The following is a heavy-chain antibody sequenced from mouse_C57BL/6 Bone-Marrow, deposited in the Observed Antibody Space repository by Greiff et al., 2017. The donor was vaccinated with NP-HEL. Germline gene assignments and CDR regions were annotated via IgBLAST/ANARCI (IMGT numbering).Heavy chain of an antibody. Sequence: EVKLVESEGGLVQPGSSMKLSCTASGFTFSDYYMPWVRQVPEKGLEWVANFNYDGSSTYYLDSLKSRFIISRDNAKNILYLQMSSLKSEYRATYYGARERGSSFWYFDVWGTGTTVTVSS. CDR1: GFTFSDYY. D-gene: IGHD1-1*01. J-gene: IGHJ1*03. V-gene: IGHV5-16*01. CDR2: FNYDGSST. CDR3: ARERGSSFWYFDV.